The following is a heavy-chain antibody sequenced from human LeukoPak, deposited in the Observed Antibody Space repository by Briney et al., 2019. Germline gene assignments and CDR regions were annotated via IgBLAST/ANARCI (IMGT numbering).Heavy chain of an antibody. CDR1: GYTFTSYD. V-gene: IGHV1-8*01. CDR3: ARLLRREDY. CDR2: MNPNTAKT. J-gene: IGHJ4*02. D-gene: IGHD2-15*01. Sequence: ASVKVSCKASGYTFTSYDINWVRQATGQGLEWVGFMNPNTAKTALAQKFQGRATMTWNTSISTAYMELSSLRPEDTAVYYCARLLRREDYWGQGTLVTVSS.